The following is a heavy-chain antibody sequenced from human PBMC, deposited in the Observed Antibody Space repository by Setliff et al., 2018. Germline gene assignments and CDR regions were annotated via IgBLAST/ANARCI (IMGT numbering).Heavy chain of an antibody. J-gene: IGHJ2*01. CDR3: ATIYGYNSLAWYSDL. D-gene: IGHD5-18*01. V-gene: IGHV1-69*13. Sequence: SVKVSCKTPGKTDDSYHIHWVRQAPGQGFEWMGRIIPMFEKTNYAQKFQGRVTITADESTTTAYMELSSLRSDDTAVYYCATIYGYNSLAWYSDLWGRGTLVTVSS. CDR1: GKTDDSYH. CDR2: IIPMFEKT.